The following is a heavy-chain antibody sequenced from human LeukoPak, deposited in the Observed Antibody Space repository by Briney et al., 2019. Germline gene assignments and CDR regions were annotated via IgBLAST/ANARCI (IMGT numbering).Heavy chain of an antibody. CDR3: ARDLSSSHTFDY. D-gene: IGHD6-6*01. Sequence: GGSLRLSCAASGFTFSSYAMHWVRQAPGKGLEWAAVISYDGSNKYYADSVKGRFTVYRDNSKNTLYLQMNSQRAEDTAVYYCARDLSSSHTFDYWGQGTLVTVSS. V-gene: IGHV3-30*01. CDR1: GFTFSSYA. CDR2: ISYDGSNK. J-gene: IGHJ4*02.